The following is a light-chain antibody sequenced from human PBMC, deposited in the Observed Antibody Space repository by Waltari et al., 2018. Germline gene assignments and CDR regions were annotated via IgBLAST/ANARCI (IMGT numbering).Light chain of an antibody. CDR3: QQYGTAPHT. CDR2: EAS. Sequence: ELVLTQSPGTLSLSPGERATLSCRASQSVTSDHLAWYQQKPGQAPRFLMYEASNRVAGIPDRFSGSGSGTDFTLTISRVEPEDFAVYYCQQYGTAPHTFGGGTKVEL. J-gene: IGKJ4*01. V-gene: IGKV3-20*01. CDR1: QSVTSDH.